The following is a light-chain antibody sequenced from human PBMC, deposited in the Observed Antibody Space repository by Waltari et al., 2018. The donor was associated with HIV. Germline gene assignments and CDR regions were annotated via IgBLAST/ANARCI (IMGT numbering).Light chain of an antibody. CDR1: SSDVGAYNY. CDR3: SSYTGTSNFVL. CDR2: NVS. V-gene: IGLV2-11*01. Sequence: QSALTQPRSVSESPGQSVTISCTGTSSDVGAYNYVSWYQQHPGRAPKCIIYNVSGRPSGVPDRFSGSKSGNTASLTISGLQAEDEADYYCSSYTGTSNFVLFGGGTKLTVL. J-gene: IGLJ2*01.